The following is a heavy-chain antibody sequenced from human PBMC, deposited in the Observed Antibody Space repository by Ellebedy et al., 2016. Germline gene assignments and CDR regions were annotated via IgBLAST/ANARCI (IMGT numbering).Heavy chain of an antibody. J-gene: IGHJ6*02. CDR1: GYTFTSYA. V-gene: IGHV1-3*01. CDR2: INAGNGNT. Sequence: ASVKVSCKASGYTFTSYAMHWVRQAPGQRLEWMGWINAGNGNTKYSQKFQGRVTITRDTSASTAYMELSSLRSEDTAVYYCARSYCDRTSCYGIDVWGQGTTVTVSS. D-gene: IGHD2-2*01. CDR3: ARSYCDRTSCYGIDV.